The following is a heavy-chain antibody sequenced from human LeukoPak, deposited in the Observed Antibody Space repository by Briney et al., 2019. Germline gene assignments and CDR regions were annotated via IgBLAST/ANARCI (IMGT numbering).Heavy chain of an antibody. Sequence: ASVKVSCKASGGTFSSYAISWVRQAPGQGLEWMGGIIPIFGTANYAQKFQGRVTITADESTSTAYMELSSLRSEDTAVYCCARTFAESGYCSGGSCYNFDYWGQGTLVTVSS. CDR1: GGTFSSYA. CDR3: ARTFAESGYCSGGSCYNFDY. J-gene: IGHJ4*02. CDR2: IIPIFGTA. V-gene: IGHV1-69*13. D-gene: IGHD2-15*01.